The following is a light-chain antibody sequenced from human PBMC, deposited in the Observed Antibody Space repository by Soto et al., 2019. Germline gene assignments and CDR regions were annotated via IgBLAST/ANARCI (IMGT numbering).Light chain of an antibody. J-gene: IGKJ1*01. Sequence: DIQMTQSPSSLSASVGDRVTITCRASQNIDTYLNWYLQKPGQAPKLLIYSAYSLQSEVSPRFSGDGSGTDFTLTISSLQPEDFATYYCQQSYNFPRTFGQGTTV. CDR3: QQSYNFPRT. V-gene: IGKV1-39*01. CDR2: SAY. CDR1: QNIDTY.